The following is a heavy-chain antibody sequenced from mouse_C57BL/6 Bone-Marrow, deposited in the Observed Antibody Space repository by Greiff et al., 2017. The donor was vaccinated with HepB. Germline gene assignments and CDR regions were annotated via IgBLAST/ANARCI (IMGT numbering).Heavy chain of an antibody. CDR3: ARNYRYYYAMDY. J-gene: IGHJ4*01. Sequence: EVKLMESGPVLVKPGASVKMSCKASGYTFTDYYMNWVKQSHGKSLEWIGVINPYNGGTSYNQKFKGKATLTVDKSSSTAYMELNSLTSEDSAVYYCARNYRYYYAMDYWGQGTSVTVSS. V-gene: IGHV1-19*01. CDR1: GYTFTDYY. D-gene: IGHD1-2*01. CDR2: INPYNGGT.